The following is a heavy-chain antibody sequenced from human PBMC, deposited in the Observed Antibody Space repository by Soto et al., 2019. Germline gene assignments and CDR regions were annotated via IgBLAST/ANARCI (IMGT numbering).Heavy chain of an antibody. CDR3: ARGGIVVVVAMRFDP. Sequence: SETLSLTCAVYGGSFSGYYWSWIRQPPGKGLEWIGEINHSGSTNYNPSLKSRVTISVDTSKNQFSLKLSSVTAADTAVYYCARGGIVVVVAMRFDPWGQGTLVTVSS. D-gene: IGHD2-15*01. V-gene: IGHV4-34*01. CDR1: GGSFSGYY. CDR2: INHSGST. J-gene: IGHJ5*02.